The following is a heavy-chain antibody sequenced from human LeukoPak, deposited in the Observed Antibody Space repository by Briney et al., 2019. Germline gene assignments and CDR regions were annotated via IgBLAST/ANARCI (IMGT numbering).Heavy chain of an antibody. D-gene: IGHD2-2*01. CDR3: ARRRQNLGYCSSTSCYNWFDP. V-gene: IGHV4-34*01. Sequence: PSETLSLTCAVYGGSFSGYYWSWIHQPPGKGLEWSGEINHSGSTNYNPSLKSQVTISVDTSTNQFSLKLSSVTAADTAVYYCARRRQNLGYCSSTSCYNWFDPWGQGTLVTVSS. CDR1: GGSFSGYY. CDR2: INHSGST. J-gene: IGHJ5*02.